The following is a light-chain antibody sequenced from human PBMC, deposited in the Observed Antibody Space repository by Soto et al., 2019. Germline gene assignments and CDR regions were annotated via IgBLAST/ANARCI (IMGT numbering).Light chain of an antibody. CDR3: CSYAGSSTFLV. CDR2: EVS. Sequence: QSALTQPASVSGSPVQSITISCTGTSSDVGSYNLVSWYQQHPGKAPKLMIYEVSKRPSGVSNRFSGSKSGNTASLTISGLQAEDEADYYCCSYAGSSTFLVFGTGTKVTVL. CDR1: SSDVGSYNL. V-gene: IGLV2-23*02. J-gene: IGLJ1*01.